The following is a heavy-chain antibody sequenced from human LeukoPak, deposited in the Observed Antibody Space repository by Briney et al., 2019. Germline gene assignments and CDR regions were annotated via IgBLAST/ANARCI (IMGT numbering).Heavy chain of an antibody. CDR1: GASIDSYY. V-gene: IGHV4-59*01. CDR2: IYYSGST. Sequence: SETLSLTCTISGASIDSYYWSWIRQPPGKGLEWIGYIYYSGSTNYNPSLKSRVTISVDTSKNQFSLKLSSVTAADTAVYYCASTPGIAVAGTGGYYFDYWGQGTLVTVSS. CDR3: ASTPGIAVAGTGGYYFDY. J-gene: IGHJ4*02. D-gene: IGHD6-19*01.